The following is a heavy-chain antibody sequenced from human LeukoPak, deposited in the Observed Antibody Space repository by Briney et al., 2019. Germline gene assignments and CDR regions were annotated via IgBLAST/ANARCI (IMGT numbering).Heavy chain of an antibody. CDR2: ISGSGGST. Sequence: AGGSLRLSCAASGFTFSSYAMSWVRQAPGKGLEWVSAISGSGGSTYYADSVKGRFTISRDNSKNTLYLQMNSLRAEDTAVYYCARDRIYCSSTSCYGDVYYYGMDVWGQGTTVTVSS. V-gene: IGHV3-23*01. CDR3: ARDRIYCSSTSCYGDVYYYGMDV. D-gene: IGHD2-2*01. CDR1: GFTFSSYA. J-gene: IGHJ6*02.